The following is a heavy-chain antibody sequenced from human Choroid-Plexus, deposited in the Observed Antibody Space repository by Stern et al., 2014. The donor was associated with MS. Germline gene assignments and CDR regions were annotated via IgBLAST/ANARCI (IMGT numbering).Heavy chain of an antibody. CDR1: GYTFTDYF. V-gene: IGHV1-2*06. D-gene: IGHD2-15*01. CDR2: VNPSSGVT. J-gene: IGHJ4*02. Sequence: VQLVESGAEVKKPGASVTISCKASGYTFTDYFMHWMRQAPGQGPEWMGRVNPSSGVTLYAQKFEGRVTMSRDKSISTAYLELTKLTSDDAAVYYCATRRGCSGGSCSSRSLDYWGQGTLVSVSS. CDR3: ATRRGCSGGSCSSRSLDY.